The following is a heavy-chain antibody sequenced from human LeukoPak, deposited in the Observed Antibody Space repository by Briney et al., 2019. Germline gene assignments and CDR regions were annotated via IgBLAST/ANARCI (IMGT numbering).Heavy chain of an antibody. V-gene: IGHV3-33*01. CDR3: ARDCSDGSCFRFDN. CDR1: GFSFSNYG. CDR2: IWYDGSNE. D-gene: IGHD2-15*01. J-gene: IGHJ4*02. Sequence: KPGGFLRLSCAASGFSFSNYGMHWVRQAPGKGLEWVAVIWYDGSNEYYADSVKGRFTISRDNSKNTLYLQMNSLRVEDTAVYSCARDCSDGSCFRFDNWGQGTLVTVSS.